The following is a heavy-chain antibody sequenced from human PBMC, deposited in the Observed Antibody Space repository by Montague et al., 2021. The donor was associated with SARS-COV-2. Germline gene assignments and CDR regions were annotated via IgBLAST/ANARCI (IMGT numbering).Heavy chain of an antibody. CDR1: GGSISSYY. CDR3: ARGGERNSFDP. V-gene: IGHV4-59*01. Sequence: SETLSLTCTVSGGSISSYYWSWIRQPPGKGLEWIGYIYYSGSTNYNPSLKSRVTISVDTSKNQFSLKLSSVTAADTAVYYCARGGERNSFDPWGQGTLVTVSS. D-gene: IGHD2-21*01. CDR2: IYYSGST. J-gene: IGHJ5*02.